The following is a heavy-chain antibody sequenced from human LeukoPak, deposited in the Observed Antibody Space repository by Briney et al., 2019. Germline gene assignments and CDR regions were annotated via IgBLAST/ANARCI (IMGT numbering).Heavy chain of an antibody. D-gene: IGHD3/OR15-3a*01. V-gene: IGHV3-23*01. Sequence: PGGSLRLTCAVSGITLSNYGMSWVRQAPGKGLEWVAGISDSGGNTKYADSVKGRFTISRDNPKNTQYLQMNSLRAEDTAVYFCAKRGVVIRVILVGFHKEAYYFESWGQGALVTVSS. CDR2: ISDSGGNT. CDR1: GITLSNYG. J-gene: IGHJ4*02. CDR3: AKRGVVIRVILVGFHKEAYYFES.